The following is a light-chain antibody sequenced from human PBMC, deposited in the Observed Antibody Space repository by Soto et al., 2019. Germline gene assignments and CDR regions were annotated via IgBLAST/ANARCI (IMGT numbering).Light chain of an antibody. V-gene: IGKV4-1*01. Sequence: DIVMTQSPDSLAVSLGERATINCKSSQSVLYSSNNKNYLAWYQQKPGQPPRLLIYWASARESGVPDRFSGSGYGKDFTLTISSLQAEYGAVYYWKQYSSTPRTFGQGPNVEIK. J-gene: IGKJ1*01. CDR2: WAS. CDR1: QSVLYSSNNKNY. CDR3: KQYSSTPRT.